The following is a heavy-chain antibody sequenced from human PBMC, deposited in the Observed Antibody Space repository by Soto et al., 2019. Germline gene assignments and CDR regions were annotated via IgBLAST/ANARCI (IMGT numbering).Heavy chain of an antibody. Sequence: SDTLSRTCTVSGGSVSSGMYYWSWIRQPPGMGLDWIGYIFYSGTTNYNRSLKSRVTMSLYTSKNQFSLQLSSVTAADPAVYYCASVPIPYYYHTSGQYDFDYWGKGTRVTAPQ. V-gene: IGHV4-61*01. J-gene: IGHJ4*02. CDR2: IFYSGTT. D-gene: IGHD3-22*01. CDR3: ASVPIPYYYHTSGQYDFDY. CDR1: GGSVSSGMYY.